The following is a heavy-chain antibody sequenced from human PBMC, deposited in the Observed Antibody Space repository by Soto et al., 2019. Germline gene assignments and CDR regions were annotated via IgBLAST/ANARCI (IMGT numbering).Heavy chain of an antibody. Sequence: PSETLSLTCTVSVGSISDYYWSLILQPPEKGLEWIGYIYYSGTTKYNYNPSLKIRVNISVDTSKNQFSLRLSSMTAADTAEYYCGRGWIGVVGIDSWGQGTLVTVSS. CDR1: VGSISDYY. J-gene: IGHJ4*02. D-gene: IGHD3-22*01. V-gene: IGHV4-59*01. CDR2: IYYSGTTKY. CDR3: GRGWIGVVGIDS.